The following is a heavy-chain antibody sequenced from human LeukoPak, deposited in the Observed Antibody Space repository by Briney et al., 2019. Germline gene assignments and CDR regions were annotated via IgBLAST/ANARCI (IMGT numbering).Heavy chain of an antibody. CDR1: GFTFSIYG. CDR3: AKDFWKYQLRTLDY. CDR2: ISYDGSNK. J-gene: IGHJ4*02. D-gene: IGHD2-2*01. Sequence: GGSLRLSCAASGFTFSIYGMQWVRQAPGKGLEWVAVISYDGSNKSSAATVKGRFTISIDHSKNTLYLQMNSLRAKDTAVYYCAKDFWKYQLRTLDYWGQGTLVTVSS. V-gene: IGHV3-30*18.